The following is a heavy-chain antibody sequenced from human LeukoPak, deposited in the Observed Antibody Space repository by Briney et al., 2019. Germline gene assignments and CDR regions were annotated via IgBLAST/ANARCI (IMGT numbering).Heavy chain of an antibody. J-gene: IGHJ4*02. CDR2: IKYDGSEK. CDR1: GFIFSTYW. CDR3: ASAARGDNFGSPH. V-gene: IGHV3-7*01. D-gene: IGHD2-21*01. Sequence: PGGSLRLSCAASGFIFSTYWKSWVRQAPGKGLEWMANIKYDGSEKYYVDSVKGRFTISRDNAKNSLYLQMTSLRAEDTAVYYCASAARGDNFGSPHWGQGTLVTVSS.